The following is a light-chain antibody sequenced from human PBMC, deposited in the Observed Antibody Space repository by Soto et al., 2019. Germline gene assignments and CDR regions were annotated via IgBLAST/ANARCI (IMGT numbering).Light chain of an antibody. CDR3: CSYAGSNNWV. CDR2: EVT. J-gene: IGLJ3*02. CDR1: GSDVGGYNY. Sequence: QSALTQPPSASGSPGQSVTISCTGTGSDVGGYNYVSWYQQHPGKAPKLMIYEVTKRPSGVPDRFSGSKSGNTASLTVSGLQAEDEADYYCCSYAGSNNWVFGGGTQLTVL. V-gene: IGLV2-8*01.